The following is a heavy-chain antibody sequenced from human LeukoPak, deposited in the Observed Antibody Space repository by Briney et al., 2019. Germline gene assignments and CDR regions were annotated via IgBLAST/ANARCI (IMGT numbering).Heavy chain of an antibody. CDR2: IGPTGSDR. D-gene: IGHD1-14*01. J-gene: IGHJ4*02. CDR3: ATETNGRHYDY. Sequence: PGGSLRLSCTASGLTFSTSGFNWVRQAPGKGLEWVASIGPTGSDRYHAASIKGRFTISRDNANHFLYLQMNSLRAEDTAVYYCATETNGRHYDYWGQGTLLTVSS. CDR1: GLTFSTSG. V-gene: IGHV3-21*06.